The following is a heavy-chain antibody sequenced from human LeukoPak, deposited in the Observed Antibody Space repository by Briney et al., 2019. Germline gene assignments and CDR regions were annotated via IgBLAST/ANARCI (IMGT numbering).Heavy chain of an antibody. CDR2: ISSTGDST. CDR1: GFTFSSYA. J-gene: IGHJ5*02. V-gene: IGHV3-64D*09. Sequence: GGSLRLSCSASGFTFSSYAMHWVRQTPGKGLEHVSTISSTGDSTYYADSMKGRFTISRDNSKDTLFLQTSSLRAEDTAVYYCVKDRGSSGWFDSWGQGTLVTVSS. CDR3: VKDRGSSGWFDS. D-gene: IGHD3-22*01.